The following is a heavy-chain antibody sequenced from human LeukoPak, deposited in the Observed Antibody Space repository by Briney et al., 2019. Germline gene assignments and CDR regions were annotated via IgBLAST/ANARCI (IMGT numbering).Heavy chain of an antibody. J-gene: IGHJ6*03. CDR1: GGTFSSYA. V-gene: IGHV1-69*05. Sequence: GASVKVSCKASGGTFSSYAISWVRQAPGQGLEWMGGIIPIFGTANYAQKFQGRVTITTDESTSTAYMELSSLRSEDTAVYYCASGTTTYYYYYYMDVWGKGTTVTVSS. CDR2: IIPIFGTA. CDR3: ASGTTTYYYYYYMDV. D-gene: IGHD1/OR15-1a*01.